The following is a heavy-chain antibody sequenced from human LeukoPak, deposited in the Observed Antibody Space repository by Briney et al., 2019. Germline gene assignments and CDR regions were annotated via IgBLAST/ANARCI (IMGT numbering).Heavy chain of an antibody. J-gene: IGHJ4*02. V-gene: IGHV4-34*01. CDR2: INHSGST. CDR1: GGSFSGYY. D-gene: IGHD3-3*01. CDR3: ARRFLEWFPVYYFDY. Sequence: PSETLSLTCAVYGGSFSGYYWSWIRQPPGKGLEWIGEINHSGSTNYNPSLKSRVTISVDTSKNQFSLKLSSVTAADTAVYYCARRFLEWFPVYYFDYWGQGTLVTVSS.